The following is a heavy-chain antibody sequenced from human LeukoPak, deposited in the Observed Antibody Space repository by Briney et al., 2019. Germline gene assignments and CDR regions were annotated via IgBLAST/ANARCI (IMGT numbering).Heavy chain of an antibody. J-gene: IGHJ1*01. CDR3: ARLPMAIAAAVHDQY. Sequence: SVKVSCKASGGTFSSYAISWVRQAPGQGLEWMGGIIPIFGTANYAQKFQGRVTITADESTSTAYMELSSLRSEDTAVYYCARLPMAIAAAVHDQYWGQGTLVTVSS. CDR1: GGTFSSYA. V-gene: IGHV1-69*13. D-gene: IGHD6-13*01. CDR2: IIPIFGTA.